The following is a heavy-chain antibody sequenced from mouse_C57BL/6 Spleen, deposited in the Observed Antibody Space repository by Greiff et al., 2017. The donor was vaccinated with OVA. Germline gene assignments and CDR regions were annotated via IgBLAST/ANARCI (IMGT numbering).Heavy chain of an antibody. Sequence: VKLQQPGAELVRPGTSVKLSCKASGYTFTSYWMHWVKQRPGQGLEWIGVIDTSDSYTNYNQKFKGKATLTVDTSSSTAYMQLSSLTSEDSAVYYCANNNYYGSRGGFDYWGQGTTLTVSS. CDR1: GYTFTSYW. CDR2: IDTSDSYT. CDR3: ANNNYYGSRGGFDY. D-gene: IGHD1-1*01. V-gene: IGHV1-59*01. J-gene: IGHJ2*01.